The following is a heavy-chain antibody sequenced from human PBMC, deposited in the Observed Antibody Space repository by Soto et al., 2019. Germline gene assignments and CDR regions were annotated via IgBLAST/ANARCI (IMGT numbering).Heavy chain of an antibody. CDR1: GASISSGGYY. CDR2: SYYSGST. Sequence: QVHLQESGPGLLTPSQTLSLTCTVSGASISSGGYYWTWISQHPGKGLEWIGYSYYSGSTYSNPAPKSPVTISVDPSQNQFSLKLTSVTAPDTPVYYCARAPLIWCPGTLVTVSS. CDR3: ARAPLI. J-gene: IGHJ4*02. V-gene: IGHV4-31*01.